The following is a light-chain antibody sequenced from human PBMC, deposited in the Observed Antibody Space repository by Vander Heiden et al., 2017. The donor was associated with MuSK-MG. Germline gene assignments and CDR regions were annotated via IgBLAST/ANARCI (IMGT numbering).Light chain of an antibody. CDR3: SSYTSSSTFVV. CDR1: SSEVGSYNR. CDR2: EVS. Sequence: QSALTQPPSVSGSPGQSVTISCTGTSSEVGSYNRVAWDQQPPGTAPKLMIYEVSNRPSGVPDRFSGSKSGNTASLTISGLQAEDEADYYCSSYTSSSTFVVFGGGTKLTVL. V-gene: IGLV2-18*02. J-gene: IGLJ2*01.